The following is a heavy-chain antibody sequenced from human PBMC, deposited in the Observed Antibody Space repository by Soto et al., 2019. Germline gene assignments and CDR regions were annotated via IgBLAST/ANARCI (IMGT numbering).Heavy chain of an antibody. J-gene: IGHJ5*02. CDR1: GLTFSDYY. D-gene: IGHD4-17*01. CDR2: ITSSGSYT. Sequence: PGGSLRLSCAASGLTFSDYYMSWIRQAPGKGLEWVSYITSSGSYTKYADSVQGRFTISRDNAKNSLYLQMNSLRAEDTAVYYCAKPPSLRAPNWFDPWGQGTLVTVSS. CDR3: AKPPSLRAPNWFDP. V-gene: IGHV3-11*03.